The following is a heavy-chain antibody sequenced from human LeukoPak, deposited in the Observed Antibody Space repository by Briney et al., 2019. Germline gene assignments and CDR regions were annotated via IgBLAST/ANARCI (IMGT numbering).Heavy chain of an antibody. Sequence: SQTLSLTCTVSGGSISSGDYYWSWIRQPPGKGLEWIGYIYYSGSTYYNPSLKSRVTISVDTSKNQFSLKLSSVTAADTAVYYCAGEGELLDGDYGGYFDYWGQGTLVTVSS. CDR2: IYYSGST. D-gene: IGHD4-17*01. J-gene: IGHJ4*02. CDR1: GGSISSGDYY. V-gene: IGHV4-30-4*01. CDR3: AGEGELLDGDYGGYFDY.